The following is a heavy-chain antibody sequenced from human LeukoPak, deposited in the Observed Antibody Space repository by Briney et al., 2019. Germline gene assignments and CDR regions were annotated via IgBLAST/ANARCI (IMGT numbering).Heavy chain of an antibody. CDR1: GYTFTSYY. J-gene: IGHJ4*02. Sequence: ASVKVSCKASGYTFTSYYMHWVRQAPGQGLEWMGIINPSGGSTSYAQKFQGRVTMTRDMSTSTVYMELSSLRSEDTAVYYCARDHTRIAVAGTGSHWGQGTLVTVSS. D-gene: IGHD6-19*01. CDR3: ARDHTRIAVAGTGSH. CDR2: INPSGGST. V-gene: IGHV1-46*01.